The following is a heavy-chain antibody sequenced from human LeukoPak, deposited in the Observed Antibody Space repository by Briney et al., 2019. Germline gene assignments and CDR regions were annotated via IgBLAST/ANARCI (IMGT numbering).Heavy chain of an antibody. CDR3: ARANYHDY. D-gene: IGHD5-24*01. CDR2: INFDGSTT. Sequence: PGGSLRLSCAASGFTFSSYEMNWVRQAPGKGLEWVSRINFDGSTTSYADSVKGRFTISRDNAKNTLYLQMNSLRAEDTAVYYCARANYHDYWGQGTLVTVSS. V-gene: IGHV3-74*01. CDR1: GFTFSSYE. J-gene: IGHJ4*02.